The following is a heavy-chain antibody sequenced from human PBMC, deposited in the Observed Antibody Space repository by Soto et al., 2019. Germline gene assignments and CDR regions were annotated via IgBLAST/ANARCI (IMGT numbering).Heavy chain of an antibody. CDR3: ARDRYYDILTGYRSRFDP. CDR1: GGTFSSYA. D-gene: IGHD3-9*01. J-gene: IGHJ5*02. V-gene: IGHV1-69*06. Sequence: SVKVSCKASGGTFSSYAISWVRQAPGQGLEWMGGIIPIFGTANYAQKFQGRVTITADKSTSTAYMELSSLRSEDTAVYYCARDRYYDILTGYRSRFDPWGQGTLVTVSS. CDR2: IIPIFGTA.